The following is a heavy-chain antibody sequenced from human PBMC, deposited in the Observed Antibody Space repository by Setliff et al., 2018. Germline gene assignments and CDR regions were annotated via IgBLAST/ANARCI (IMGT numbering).Heavy chain of an antibody. CDR1: GDSISSDDY. V-gene: IGHV4-39*01. CDR2: ISYSGRN. CDR3: ARQKYWSGYYGEGYYYYMDV. J-gene: IGHJ6*03. D-gene: IGHD3-3*01. Sequence: SETLSLTCTVSGDSISSDDYWGWIRQPPGKGPEWLGSISYSGRNHYSPSLKSRVTIFADTSKNQFSLLLNSVTAADTAVYYCARQKYWSGYYGEGYYYYMDVWGKGTTVTVSS.